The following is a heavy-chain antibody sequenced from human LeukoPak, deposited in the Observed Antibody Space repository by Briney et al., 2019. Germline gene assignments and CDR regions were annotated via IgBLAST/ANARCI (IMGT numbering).Heavy chain of an antibody. V-gene: IGHV3-23*01. Sequence: GGSLRLSCAASGFTFSNYAMSWVRQAPGKGLEWVSAISGSGGSTYYADSVKGRFTISRDNPKNTLYLQMNSLSAEDTAVYYCANLPGIAAAGTLDYWGQGTLVTVSS. J-gene: IGHJ4*02. D-gene: IGHD6-13*01. CDR3: ANLPGIAAAGTLDY. CDR1: GFTFSNYA. CDR2: ISGSGGST.